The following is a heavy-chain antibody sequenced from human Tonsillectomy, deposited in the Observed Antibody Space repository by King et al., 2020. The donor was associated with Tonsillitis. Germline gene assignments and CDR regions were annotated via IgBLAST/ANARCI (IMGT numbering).Heavy chain of an antibody. Sequence: QLVQSGAEVKKPGASVKVSCKASGYTFTGYYMHWVRQAPGQGLEWMGWINPNSGGTNYAQKFQGRVTMTRDTSISTAYMELSRLRSDDTAMYYCARPVIAVAGWGWFDPWGQGTLVTVSS. J-gene: IGHJ5*02. V-gene: IGHV1-2*02. CDR3: ARPVIAVAGWGWFDP. D-gene: IGHD6-19*01. CDR1: GYTFTGYY. CDR2: INPNSGGT.